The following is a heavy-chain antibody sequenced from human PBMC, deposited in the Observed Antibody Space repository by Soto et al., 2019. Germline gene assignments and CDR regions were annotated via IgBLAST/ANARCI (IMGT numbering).Heavy chain of an antibody. Sequence: ASVKVSCKASGYTFTGYYMHWVRQAPGQGLEWMGWINPNSGGTNYAQKFQGRVTMTRDTSISTAYMELSRLRSDDTAVYYCARDLRIAAAGTNPFDYWGQGTLVTGS. D-gene: IGHD6-13*01. CDR3: ARDLRIAAAGTNPFDY. J-gene: IGHJ4*02. CDR2: INPNSGGT. CDR1: GYTFTGYY. V-gene: IGHV1-2*02.